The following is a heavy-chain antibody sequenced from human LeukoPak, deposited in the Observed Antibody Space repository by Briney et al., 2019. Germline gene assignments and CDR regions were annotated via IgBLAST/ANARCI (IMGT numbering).Heavy chain of an antibody. CDR1: GGSISSTNY. Sequence: SDTLSLTCTVSGGSISSTNYWGWIRQTPGNGLEWIGSMYYSGSTYYSPPVKSRLTICAGTSKNRFPLKLSSVTAADMAVYYCARRKGRYYFDYWGERILGTVSS. CDR3: ARRKGRYYFDY. CDR2: MYYSGST. V-gene: IGHV4-39*01. D-gene: IGHD1-26*01. J-gene: IGHJ4*02.